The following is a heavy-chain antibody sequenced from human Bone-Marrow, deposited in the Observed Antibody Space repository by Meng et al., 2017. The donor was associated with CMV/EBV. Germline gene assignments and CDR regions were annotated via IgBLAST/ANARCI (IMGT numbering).Heavy chain of an antibody. Sequence: SVKVSCKASGCTFSSYAISWVRQAPGQGLEWMGGIIPILGIANYAQKFQGRVTITADKSTSTAYMELSSLRSEDTAVYYCARDWGEGIAAVSDAFDIWGQGTMDTVSS. J-gene: IGHJ3*02. CDR2: IIPILGIA. CDR1: GCTFSSYA. D-gene: IGHD6-13*01. CDR3: ARDWGEGIAAVSDAFDI. V-gene: IGHV1-69*10.